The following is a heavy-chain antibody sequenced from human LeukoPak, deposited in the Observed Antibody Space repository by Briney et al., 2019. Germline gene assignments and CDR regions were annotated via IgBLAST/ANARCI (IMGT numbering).Heavy chain of an antibody. J-gene: IGHJ4*02. CDR3: ARDHHKWELWQEY. D-gene: IGHD1-26*01. CDR1: GISFSNYG. Sequence: GGSLRLSRLASGISFSNYGMSWGRGAPRKGLEWGSGVSGSGLNTYYADSVKGRFTISRDNSKNTLYLQMNSLRAEDTAVYYCARDHHKWELWQEYWGQGTLVTVSS. V-gene: IGHV3-23*01. CDR2: VSGSGLNT.